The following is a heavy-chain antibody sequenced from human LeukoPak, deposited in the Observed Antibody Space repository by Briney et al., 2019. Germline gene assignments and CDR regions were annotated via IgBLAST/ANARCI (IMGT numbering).Heavy chain of an antibody. J-gene: IGHJ4*02. V-gene: IGHV4-39*07. CDR1: GGSISSSSYY. Sequence: PSGTLSFTCTVSGGSISSSSYYWGWIRQPPGKGLEWIGSIYYSGSTYYNPSLKSRVTISVDTSKSQFSLKLSSVTAADTAVYYCAISSIVVLPGYWGQGTLVTVSS. CDR3: AISSIVVLPGY. D-gene: IGHD2-2*01. CDR2: IYYSGST.